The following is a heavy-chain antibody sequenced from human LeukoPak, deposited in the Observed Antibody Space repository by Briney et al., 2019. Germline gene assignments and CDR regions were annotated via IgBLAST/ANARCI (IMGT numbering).Heavy chain of an antibody. D-gene: IGHD6-25*01. CDR1: GGSFSGYY. J-gene: IGHJ5*02. Sequence: SETLSLTCAVYGGSFSGYYWSWIRQPPGKGLEWIGEINHSGSTNYNPSLKSRVTISVDTSKNQFSLKLSSVTAADAAVYYCARDPLGGFHDFNWFDPWGQGTLVTVSS. CDR3: ARDPLGGFHDFNWFDP. V-gene: IGHV4-34*01. CDR2: INHSGST.